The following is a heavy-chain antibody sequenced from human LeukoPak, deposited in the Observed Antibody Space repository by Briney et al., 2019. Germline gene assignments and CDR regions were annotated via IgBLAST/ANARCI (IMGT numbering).Heavy chain of an antibody. J-gene: IGHJ4*02. V-gene: IGHV3-23*01. CDR2: ISAGGGST. CDR3: AKVLGSGSGYPIDY. Sequence: GGSLRLSCAASGFTFSTYAMSWVRQAPGKGLDWVSSISAGGGSTYYADSVKGRFTISRDNSKNTLCLQMNSLRAEDTAIYYCAKVLGSGSGYPIDYWGQGTLVTVSS. CDR1: GFTFSTYA. D-gene: IGHD6-19*01.